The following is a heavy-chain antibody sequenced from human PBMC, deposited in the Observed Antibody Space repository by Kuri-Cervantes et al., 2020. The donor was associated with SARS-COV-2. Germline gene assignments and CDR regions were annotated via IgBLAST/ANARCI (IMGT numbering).Heavy chain of an antibody. V-gene: IGHV4-59*01. J-gene: IGHJ4*02. D-gene: IGHD3-10*01. Sequence: SETLSLTCTVSGGSISSYYWSWIRQPPGKGLEWIGYIYYSGSTNYNPSLKGRVTISVDTSKNQFSLKLSSVTVADTAVYYCARGAVVRGPKYYFDYWGQGTLVTVSS. CDR3: ARGAVVRGPKYYFDY. CDR2: IYYSGST. CDR1: GGSISSYY.